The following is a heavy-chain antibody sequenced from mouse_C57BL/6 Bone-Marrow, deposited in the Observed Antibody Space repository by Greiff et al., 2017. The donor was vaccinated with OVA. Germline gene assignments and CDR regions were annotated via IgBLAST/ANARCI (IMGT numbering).Heavy chain of an antibody. V-gene: IGHV1-39*01. CDR3: ARPLYYGSSYYAMDY. J-gene: IGHJ4*01. D-gene: IGHD1-1*01. Sequence: VQLQQSGPELVKPGASVKISCKASGYTFTDYNMNWVKQSNGKSLEWIGVINPTYGTTSYNQKFKGKATLTVDQSSSTAYMQLNSLTSEDSAVYYCARPLYYGSSYYAMDYWGQGTSVTVSS. CDR2: INPTYGTT. CDR1: GYTFTDYN.